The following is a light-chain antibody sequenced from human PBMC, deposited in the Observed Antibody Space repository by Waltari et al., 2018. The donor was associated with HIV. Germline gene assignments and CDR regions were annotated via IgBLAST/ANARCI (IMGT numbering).Light chain of an antibody. CDR2: STN. J-gene: IGLJ3*02. Sequence: QSALTQPASVSGSLGQSITISCIGTDTDISIYNYISWYQHPPDRAPQLVVFSTNSPRLWSPFRFSGAKSGKTASLTITGLQADDEGIYYCSSYVSGGSLLFGGGTRVTVL. CDR1: DTDISIYNY. CDR3: SSYVSGGSLL. V-gene: IGLV2-14*01.